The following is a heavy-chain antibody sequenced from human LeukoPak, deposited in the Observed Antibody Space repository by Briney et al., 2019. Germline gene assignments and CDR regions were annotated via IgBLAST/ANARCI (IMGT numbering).Heavy chain of an antibody. CDR3: ARAYGDYQGYYFDY. J-gene: IGHJ4*02. Sequence: GASVKVSCKAPGYTFTSNAMQWVRQAPGQRLEWMGWINAGNGNTKYSQKFQGRVTITRDTSASTAYVELSSLRSEDTAVYYCARAYGDYQGYYFDYWGQGTLVTVSS. CDR2: INAGNGNT. CDR1: GYTFTSNA. V-gene: IGHV1-3*01. D-gene: IGHD4-17*01.